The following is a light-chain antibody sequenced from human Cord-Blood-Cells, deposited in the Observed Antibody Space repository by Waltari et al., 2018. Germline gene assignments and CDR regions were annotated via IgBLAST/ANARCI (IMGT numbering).Light chain of an antibody. V-gene: IGLV2-23*01. J-gene: IGLJ3*02. CDR2: EGS. CDR3: CSYAGSSTFWV. Sequence: QSALTQPASVSGSPGQSITISSTGTSSDFGSYNLVPWYQQHPGKAPKLMIYEGSKRPSGVSNRFSGSKSGNTASLTISGLQAEDEADYYCCSYAGSSTFWVFGGGTKLTVL. CDR1: SSDFGSYNL.